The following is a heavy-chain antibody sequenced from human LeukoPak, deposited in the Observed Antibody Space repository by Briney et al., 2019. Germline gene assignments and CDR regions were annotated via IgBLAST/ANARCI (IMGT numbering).Heavy chain of an antibody. V-gene: IGHV3-23*01. CDR2: ISTTGDRT. J-gene: IGHJ6*02. CDR3: AKILERELQYYYYGMDV. D-gene: IGHD5-24*01. CDR1: GFTFSSYG. Sequence: GGSLRLSCAASGFTFSSYGMHWVRQAPGKGLESVSSISTTGDRTYYADSVKGRFAISRDNSKNTLHLQMNSLRAEDTAVYYCAKILERELQYYYYGMDVWGQGTSVTVSS.